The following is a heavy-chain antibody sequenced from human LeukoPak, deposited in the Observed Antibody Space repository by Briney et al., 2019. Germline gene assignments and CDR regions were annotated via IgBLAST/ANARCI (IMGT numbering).Heavy chain of an antibody. V-gene: IGHV3-74*01. D-gene: IGHD3-16*01. CDR1: GFSFSTYW. J-gene: IGHJ4*02. CDR2: INSDGSRT. CDR3: AGGFGFDY. Sequence: PGGSLRLSCAASGFSFSTYWMHWVRQTPGKGLVWVSRINSDGSRTNYADSVEGRFTISRDNAKNTLYLQMNSLRAEDTAVYYCAGGFGFDYWGQGTLVTVSS.